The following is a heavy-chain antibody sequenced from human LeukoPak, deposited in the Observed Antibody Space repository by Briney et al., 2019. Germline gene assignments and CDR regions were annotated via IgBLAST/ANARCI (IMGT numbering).Heavy chain of an antibody. Sequence: ASETLSLTCAVYGGSFSGYYWSWIRQPLGKGLEWIGEINHSGSTNYNPSLKSRVTISVDMSKNQFSLKLSSVTAADTAVYYCARGSKYYDILGWGQGTLVTVSS. V-gene: IGHV4-34*01. CDR2: INHSGST. D-gene: IGHD3-9*01. CDR3: ARGSKYYDILG. CDR1: GGSFSGYY. J-gene: IGHJ4*02.